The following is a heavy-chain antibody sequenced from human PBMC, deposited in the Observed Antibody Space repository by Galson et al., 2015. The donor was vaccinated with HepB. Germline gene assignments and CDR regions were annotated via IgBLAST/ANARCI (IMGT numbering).Heavy chain of an antibody. J-gene: IGHJ4*02. V-gene: IGHV1-69*13. CDR1: GGTLRGYA. CDR2: ITLIFDTT. Sequence: SVKVSCKAPGGTLRGYAINWVRQAPGQGLEWMGRITLIFDTTYYAQKFQGRLTITADESTSTAYMELSSLTSEDTAVYYCARGSLTTIRNYFDYWGQGTLVTVAS. D-gene: IGHD4-11*01. CDR3: ARGSLTTIRNYFDY.